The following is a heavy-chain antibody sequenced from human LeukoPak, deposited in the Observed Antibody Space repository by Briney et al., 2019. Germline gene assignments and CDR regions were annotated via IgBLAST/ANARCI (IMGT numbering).Heavy chain of an antibody. D-gene: IGHD6-19*01. CDR1: GYTFTGYY. CDR3: ASSIAVAGTGGYYYYYYGMDV. CDR2: INPNSGGT. J-gene: IGHJ6*02. V-gene: IGHV1-2*02. Sequence: GASVKVSCKASGYTFTGYYMRWVRQAPGQGLEWMGWINPNSGGTNYAQKFQGRVTMTRDTSISTAYMELSRLRSDDTAVYYCASSIAVAGTGGYYYYYYGMDVWGQGTTVTVSS.